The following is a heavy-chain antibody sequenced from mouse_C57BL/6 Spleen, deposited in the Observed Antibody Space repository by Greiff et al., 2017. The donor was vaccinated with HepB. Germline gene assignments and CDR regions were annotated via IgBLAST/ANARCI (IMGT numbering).Heavy chain of an antibody. V-gene: IGHV1-66*01. CDR3: ARARTLYDGYGFEY. Sequence: QVQLQQSGPELVKPGASVKISCKASGYSFTSYYIHWVKQRPGQGLEWIGWIYPGSGNTKYNEKFKGKATLTADTSSSTAYMQLSSLTSEDSAVYYCARARTLYDGYGFEYWGQGTTLTVSS. D-gene: IGHD2-3*01. J-gene: IGHJ2*01. CDR1: GYSFTSYY. CDR2: IYPGSGNT.